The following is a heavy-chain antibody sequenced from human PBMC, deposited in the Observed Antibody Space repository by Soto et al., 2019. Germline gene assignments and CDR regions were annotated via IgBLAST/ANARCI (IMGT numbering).Heavy chain of an antibody. CDR1: GYTFTSCG. V-gene: IGHV1-18*01. Sequence: QVQLVQSGAEVKKPGASVKVSCKASGYTFTSCGISWVRQAPGQGLEWMGWISAYNGKTNYVQKVQGRVTMTADTSTSTAYMELRSLRSDDTAIYYCARDLDGSGSYYTDYWGQGTLVTVSS. J-gene: IGHJ4*02. CDR3: ARDLDGSGSYYTDY. CDR2: ISAYNGKT. D-gene: IGHD3-10*01.